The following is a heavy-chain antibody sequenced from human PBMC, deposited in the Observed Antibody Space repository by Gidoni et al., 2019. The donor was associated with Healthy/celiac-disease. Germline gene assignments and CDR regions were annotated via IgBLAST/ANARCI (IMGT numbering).Heavy chain of an antibody. Sequence: QLQLQESGPGLVKPSETLSLTCTVSGGSISSSSYYWGWIRQPPGKGLEWIGSIYYSGSTYYNPSLKSRVTISVDTSKNQFSLKLSSVTAADTAVYYCASPLLRYFDWLLGVDAFDIWGQGTMVTVSS. CDR3: ASPLLRYFDWLLGVDAFDI. CDR2: IYYSGST. J-gene: IGHJ3*02. CDR1: GGSISSSSYY. V-gene: IGHV4-39*01. D-gene: IGHD3-9*01.